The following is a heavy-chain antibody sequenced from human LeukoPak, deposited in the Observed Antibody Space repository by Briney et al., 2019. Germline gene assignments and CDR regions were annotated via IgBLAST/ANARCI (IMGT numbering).Heavy chain of an antibody. CDR3: ARETTVTFPDAFDI. V-gene: IGHV3-23*01. CDR1: GFTFSSYE. CDR2: ISNSGGNT. J-gene: IGHJ3*02. Sequence: GGSLRLSCAASGFTFSSYEMNWVRQAPGKGLEWVSAISNSGGNTYYADSVKGRFTISRDNSKNMMYLQMKSLRAEDTAVYYCARETTVTFPDAFDIWGQGTMVTVSS. D-gene: IGHD4-17*01.